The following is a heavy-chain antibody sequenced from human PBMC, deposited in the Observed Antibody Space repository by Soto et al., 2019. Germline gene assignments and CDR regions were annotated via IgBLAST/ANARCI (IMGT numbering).Heavy chain of an antibody. D-gene: IGHD6-13*01. J-gene: IGHJ5*02. Sequence: ASVKVSCKASGYTLTSYGIHWVRQAPGQRLEWMGWINAANGDTIYSPKFQGRVTITRDTSASTAYMELSSLRSEDTALYYCVRRHVSATGIDWFDPWGQGTLVTVSS. CDR2: INAANGDT. CDR3: VRRHVSATGIDWFDP. V-gene: IGHV1-3*01. CDR1: GYTLTSYG.